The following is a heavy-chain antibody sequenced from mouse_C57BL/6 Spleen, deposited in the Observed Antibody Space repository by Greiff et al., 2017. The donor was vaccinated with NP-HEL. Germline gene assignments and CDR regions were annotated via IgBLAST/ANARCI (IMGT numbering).Heavy chain of an antibody. J-gene: IGHJ2*01. D-gene: IGHD1-1*01. CDR2: IDPENGDT. CDR1: GFNIKDDY. CDR3: TTRSSYYY. V-gene: IGHV14-4*01. Sequence: EVKLVESGAELVRPGASVKLSCTASGFNIKDDYMHWVKQRPEQGLEWIGWIDPENGDTEYASKFQGKATITADTSSNTAYLQLSSLTSEDTAVYYCTTRSSYYYWGQGTTLTVSS.